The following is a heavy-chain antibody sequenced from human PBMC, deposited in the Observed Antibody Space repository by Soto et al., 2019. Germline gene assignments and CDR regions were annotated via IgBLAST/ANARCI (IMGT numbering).Heavy chain of an antibody. V-gene: IGHV1-24*01. Sequence: ASVNVSCKVSGYTLTELSMHWVRQASGKGLEWMGGFDPEDGETIYAQKFQGRVTMTEDTSTDTAYMELSSLRSEDTAVYYCATKYVWGSYRQGSYFDYWGQGTLVTVSS. CDR2: FDPEDGET. CDR3: ATKYVWGSYRQGSYFDY. J-gene: IGHJ4*02. CDR1: GYTLTELS. D-gene: IGHD3-16*02.